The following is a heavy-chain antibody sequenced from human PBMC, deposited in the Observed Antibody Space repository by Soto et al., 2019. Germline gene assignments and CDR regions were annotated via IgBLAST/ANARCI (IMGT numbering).Heavy chain of an antibody. CDR3: ARDRWAYDFWSGYLGSGWFDP. CDR1: GYTFTSYG. J-gene: IGHJ5*02. V-gene: IGHV1-18*04. D-gene: IGHD3-3*01. CDR2: ISAYNGNT. Sequence: QVQLVQSGAEVKKPGASVKVSCKASGYTFTSYGISWVRQAPGQGLEWMGWISAYNGNTNYAQKLQGRVTMTKDTSTSTAYMELRSLRSDDTAVYYCARDRWAYDFWSGYLGSGWFDPWGQGTLVTVSS.